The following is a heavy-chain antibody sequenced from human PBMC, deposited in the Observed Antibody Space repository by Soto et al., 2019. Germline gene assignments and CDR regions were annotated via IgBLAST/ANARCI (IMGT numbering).Heavy chain of an antibody. Sequence: SVKVSCKASGGTFSSYAISWVRQAPGQGLEWMGGIIPIFGTANYAQKFQGRVTITADESTSTAYMELSSLRSEDTAVYYCVVGSSWYFTGYYVMDVWGQGSTVTGSS. J-gene: IGHJ6*02. CDR2: IIPIFGTA. CDR1: GGTFSSYA. D-gene: IGHD6-13*01. CDR3: VVGSSWYFTGYYVMDV. V-gene: IGHV1-69*13.